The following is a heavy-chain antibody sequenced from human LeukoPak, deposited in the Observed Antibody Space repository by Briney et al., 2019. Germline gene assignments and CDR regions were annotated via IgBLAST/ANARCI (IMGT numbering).Heavy chain of an antibody. V-gene: IGHV1-69*05. J-gene: IGHJ6*02. CDR2: IIRIFSST. D-gene: IGHD4-17*01. CDR1: GGTFSNYG. CDR3: ARGPGSYGDYGYYYYGMDV. Sequence: SVKVSCKASGGTFSNYGLSWVRQAPGRGPEWMGGIIRIFSSTSYAQKFQGRVTITRDTSASTAYMELSSLRSEDTAVYYCARGPGSYGDYGYYYYGMDVWGQGTTVTVSS.